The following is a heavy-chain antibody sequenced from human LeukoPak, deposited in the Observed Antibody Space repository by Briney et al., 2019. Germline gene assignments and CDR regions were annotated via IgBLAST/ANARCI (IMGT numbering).Heavy chain of an antibody. CDR2: INHSGST. J-gene: IGHJ4*02. Sequence: SETLSLTCAVYGGSFSGYYWSWIRQPPGKGLEWIGEINHSGSTNYNPSLKSRVTISVDTSKNQFSLKLSSVTAADTAVYYCARHPSRLYCSGGSFPYYFDYWGQGTLVTVSS. CDR1: GGSFSGYY. V-gene: IGHV4-34*01. D-gene: IGHD2-15*01. CDR3: ARHPSRLYCSGGSFPYYFDY.